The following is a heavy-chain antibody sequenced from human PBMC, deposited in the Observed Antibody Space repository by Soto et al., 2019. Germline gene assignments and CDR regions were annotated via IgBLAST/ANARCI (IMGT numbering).Heavy chain of an antibody. CDR3: AKDLRHVSSVIYGMDV. D-gene: IGHD3-22*01. Sequence: GESLKISCKGSGYSFTSYWIGWVRQMPGKGLEWMGIIYPGDSDTRYSPSFQGQVTISRDNSKNTLYLQMNSLRAEDTAVYYCAKDLRHVSSVIYGMDVWGQGTTVTVSS. V-gene: IGHV5-51*01. CDR2: IYPGDSDT. J-gene: IGHJ6*02. CDR1: GYSFTSYW.